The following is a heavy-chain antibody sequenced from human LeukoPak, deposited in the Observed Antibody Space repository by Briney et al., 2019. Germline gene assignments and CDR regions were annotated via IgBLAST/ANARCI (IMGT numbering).Heavy chain of an antibody. CDR2: INEGGSST. V-gene: IGHV3-74*01. J-gene: IGHJ4*02. CDR1: GYPFSSYW. D-gene: IGHD5-12*01. CDR3: VQSSPTIDY. Sequence: GGSLRLSCAGSGYPFSSYWMHWVRQVPGKGLVWVSRINEGGSSTTYADSVKGRFTISRDNAKNTMYLQMNSLRVEDTAVYYCVQSSPTIDYWGQGTLVTVSS.